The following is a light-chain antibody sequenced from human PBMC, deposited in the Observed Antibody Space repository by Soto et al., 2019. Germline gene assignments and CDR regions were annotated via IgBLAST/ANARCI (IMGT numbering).Light chain of an antibody. CDR2: WNN. J-gene: IGLJ2*01. Sequence: QSVLIQPPSVSATPGQTVTISCSGSRSNIASNSVYWFQQLPGTAPKLLIFWNNQRPSGVPDRFTGSRSGTSASLAISGLRSEDEADYYCCSYAGIYTFLVVFGGGTKLTVL. V-gene: IGLV1-47*01. CDR3: CSYAGIYTFLVV. CDR1: RSNIASNS.